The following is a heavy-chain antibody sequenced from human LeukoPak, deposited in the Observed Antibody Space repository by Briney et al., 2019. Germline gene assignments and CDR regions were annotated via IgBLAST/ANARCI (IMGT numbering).Heavy chain of an antibody. CDR1: GGSISSSSYY. V-gene: IGHV4-39*07. D-gene: IGHD6-6*01. J-gene: IGHJ4*02. CDR2: IYYSGST. Sequence: SETLSLTCTVSGGSISSSSYYWGWIRQPPGKGLEWIGSIYYSGSTYYNPSLKSRVTISVDTSKNQFSLKLSSVTAADTAVYYCASLPFRYSSSSPGRSGFDYWGQGTLVTVSS. CDR3: ASLPFRYSSSSPGRSGFDY.